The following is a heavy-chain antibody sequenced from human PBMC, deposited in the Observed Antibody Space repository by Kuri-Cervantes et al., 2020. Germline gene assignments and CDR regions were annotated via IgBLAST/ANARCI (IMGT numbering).Heavy chain of an antibody. Sequence: GGSLRLSCAASGFTFSNYAMHWVRQAPGKGLEWVAVISYDGSNKYYADSVKGRFTISRDNSKNTLYLQMNSLRAEDTAVYYCAKDEAMVRGGYYYYYGMDVWGQGTTVTVSS. CDR1: GFTFSNYA. CDR3: AKDEAMVRGGYYYYYGMDV. J-gene: IGHJ6*02. CDR2: ISYDGSNK. D-gene: IGHD3-10*01. V-gene: IGHV3-30*07.